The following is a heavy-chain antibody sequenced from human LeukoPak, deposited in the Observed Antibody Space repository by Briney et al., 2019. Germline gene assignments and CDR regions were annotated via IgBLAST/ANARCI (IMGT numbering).Heavy chain of an antibody. CDR1: GGSISSYY. J-gene: IGHJ4*02. D-gene: IGHD6-19*01. Sequence: SETLSLTCTVSGGSISSYYWSWIRQPAGKGLEWIGRTYVSGATNYNPSLKSRVIMSVDTSKNHFSLRLTSVTAADTAVYYCAREAHNSGGFDYWGQGTLVTVSS. CDR2: TYVSGAT. V-gene: IGHV4-4*07. CDR3: AREAHNSGGFDY.